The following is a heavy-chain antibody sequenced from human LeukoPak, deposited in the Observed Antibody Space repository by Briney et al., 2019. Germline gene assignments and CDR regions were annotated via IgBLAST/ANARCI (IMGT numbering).Heavy chain of an antibody. CDR2: ISSSGSPI. V-gene: IGHV3-11*01. CDR3: ARGLSPVAMRNCFDY. D-gene: IGHD2-2*01. CDR1: GFTFSDYY. J-gene: IGHJ4*02. Sequence: GGSLRLSCAASGFTFSDYYMSWIRQAPGKGREWLSYISSSGSPIYYADSVKGRFTISRDNAKNSLYLQMNSLRAEDTAVYYCARGLSPVAMRNCFDYWGQGILVTGSS.